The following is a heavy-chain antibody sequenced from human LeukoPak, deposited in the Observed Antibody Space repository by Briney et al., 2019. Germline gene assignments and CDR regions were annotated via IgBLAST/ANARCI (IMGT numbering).Heavy chain of an antibody. Sequence: PGGSLRLSCGASGFIFTTYWMNWVRQAPGKGLEWVANIKQDGSETYYVDSVKGRFTISRDNDKNSVYLQMGSLRVEDTAVYYCVRGFDGTNAFDLWGQGTIVTVSS. CDR2: IKQDGSET. V-gene: IGHV3-7*01. J-gene: IGHJ3*01. D-gene: IGHD3-9*01. CDR1: GFIFTTYW. CDR3: VRGFDGTNAFDL.